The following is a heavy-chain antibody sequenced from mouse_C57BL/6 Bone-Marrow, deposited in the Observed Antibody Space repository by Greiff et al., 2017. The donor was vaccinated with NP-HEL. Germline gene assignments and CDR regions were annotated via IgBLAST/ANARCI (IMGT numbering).Heavy chain of an antibody. J-gene: IGHJ2*01. CDR3: TYYSNYDY. CDR2: IDPENGDT. D-gene: IGHD2-5*01. V-gene: IGHV14-4*01. CDR1: GFNIKDDY. Sequence: EVMLVESGAELVRPGASVKLSCTASGFNIKDDYMHWVKQRPEQGLEWIGWIDPENGDTEYASKFQGKATITADTSSNTAYLQLSSLTSEDTAVYYCTYYSNYDYWGQGTTLTVSS.